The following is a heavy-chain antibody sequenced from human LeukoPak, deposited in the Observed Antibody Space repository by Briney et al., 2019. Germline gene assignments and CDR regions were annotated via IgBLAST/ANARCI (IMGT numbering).Heavy chain of an antibody. V-gene: IGHV4-59*08. CDR2: IYYRGST. CDR3: ARVHSGYDFGNRKYYYFDY. CDR1: GGSISNYY. Sequence: PSETLSLTCTVSGGSISNYYWSWIRQPPGKGLEWIGYIYYRGSTNYNPSLKSRVTISVDTSKNQFSLKLSSVTAADTAVYHCARVHSGYDFGNRKYYYFDYWGQGTLVTVSS. D-gene: IGHD5-12*01. J-gene: IGHJ4*02.